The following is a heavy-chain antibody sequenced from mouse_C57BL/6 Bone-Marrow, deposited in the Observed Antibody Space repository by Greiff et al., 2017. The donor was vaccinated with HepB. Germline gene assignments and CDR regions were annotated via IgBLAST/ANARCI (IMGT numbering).Heavy chain of an antibody. J-gene: IGHJ1*03. CDR1: GYTFTSYW. V-gene: IGHV1-74*01. D-gene: IGHD4-1*01. CDR2: IHPSGSDT. Sequence: VQLQQPGAELVKPGASVKVSCKASGYTFTSYWMHWVKQRPGQGLEWIGRIHPSGSDTNYNQKFKGKATLTVDKSSSTAYMQLSSLTSEDSAVYYCAIRGVTGTRYFDVWGTGTTVTVSS. CDR3: AIRGVTGTRYFDV.